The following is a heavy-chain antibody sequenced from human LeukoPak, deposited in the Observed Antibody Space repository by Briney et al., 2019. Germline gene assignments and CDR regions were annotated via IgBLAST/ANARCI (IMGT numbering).Heavy chain of an antibody. Sequence: SETLSLTCTVSGGSISSYYWSWIRQPAGKGLEWIGRIYTSGSTNYNPSLKSRVTMSVDTSKNQFSLKLSSVTAADTAVYYCARGWRYCTNGASPYYFDYWGQGTLVTVSS. D-gene: IGHD2-8*01. CDR1: GGSISSYY. CDR3: ARGWRYCTNGASPYYFDY. CDR2: IYTSGST. J-gene: IGHJ4*02. V-gene: IGHV4-4*07.